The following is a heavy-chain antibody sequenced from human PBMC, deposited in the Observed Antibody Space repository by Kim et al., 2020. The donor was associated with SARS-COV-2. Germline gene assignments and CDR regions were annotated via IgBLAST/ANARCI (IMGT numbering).Heavy chain of an antibody. CDR2: VKKKYEGYST. V-gene: IGHV3-15*01. D-gene: IGHD3-3*01. CDR1: GFSFSDVW. J-gene: IGHJ4*02. Sequence: GGSLRLSCTGSGFSFSDVWMNWVRQAPGKGPEWVGRVKKKYEGYSTDYIAPVKGRFTISRDDSKNTLFLQMNSLKTEDTAVYYCTTRVVTTSDYWGRGTLVTVSS. CDR3: TTRVVTTSDY.